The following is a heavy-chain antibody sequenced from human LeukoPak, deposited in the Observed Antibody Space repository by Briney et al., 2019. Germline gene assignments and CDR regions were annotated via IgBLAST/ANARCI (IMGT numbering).Heavy chain of an antibody. D-gene: IGHD2-2*01. CDR3: ARGGSHYQLTQNNYFDY. CDR2: IIPIFGTA. J-gene: IGHJ4*02. V-gene: IGHV1-69*13. Sequence: SVKVSCKASGGTFSSYATSWVRQAPGQGLEWMGGIIPIFGTANYAQKFQGRVTITADESTSTAYMELSSLRSEDTAVYYCARGGSHYQLTQNNYFDYWGQGTLVTVSS. CDR1: GGTFSSYA.